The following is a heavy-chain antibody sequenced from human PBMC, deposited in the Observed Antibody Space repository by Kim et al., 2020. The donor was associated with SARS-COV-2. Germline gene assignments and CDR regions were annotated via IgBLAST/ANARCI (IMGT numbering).Heavy chain of an antibody. J-gene: IGHJ4*02. CDR2: IHHTGST. D-gene: IGHD6-13*01. Sequence: SETLSLTCSVSGVSLSSNHYYWSWIRQTPGKALEYIGYIHHTGSTTYNVSLKSRVTISRDTSKNQFSLRLTSVTAADTAVYFCAGGWRGGSTWYYFDFWGQGSLVTLSS. V-gene: IGHV4-61*01. CDR3: AGGWRGGSTWYYFDF. CDR1: GVSLSSNHYY.